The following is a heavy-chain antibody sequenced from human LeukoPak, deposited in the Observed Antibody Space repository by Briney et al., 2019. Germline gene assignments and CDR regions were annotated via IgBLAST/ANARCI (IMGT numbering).Heavy chain of an antibody. CDR3: ARGGADSAYYYFDY. Sequence: GGSLRLSCAASGFTFSTYSMSWVRQAPGKGLEWVSYISSGSSTIYYADSVKGRSTISRDNAKNSLYLQMNSLRAEDTAVYYCARGGADSAYYYFDYWGQGTLVTVSS. CDR2: ISSGSSTI. CDR1: GFTFSTYS. D-gene: IGHD3-22*01. J-gene: IGHJ4*02. V-gene: IGHV3-48*04.